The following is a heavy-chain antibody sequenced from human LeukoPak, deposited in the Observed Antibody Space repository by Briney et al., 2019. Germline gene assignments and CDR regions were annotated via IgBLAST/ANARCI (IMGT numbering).Heavy chain of an antibody. Sequence: GGSLRLSCAASGFTFTSYAVSWVRQAPGKGLEWLSTISDGDGTTYYADSVKGRFTISRDNAKNSLYLQMNSLRAEDTAVYYCARVRTIFGVVTDYWGQGTLVTVSS. CDR2: ISDGDGTT. CDR1: GFTFTSYA. D-gene: IGHD3-3*01. CDR3: ARVRTIFGVVTDY. J-gene: IGHJ4*02. V-gene: IGHV3-23*01.